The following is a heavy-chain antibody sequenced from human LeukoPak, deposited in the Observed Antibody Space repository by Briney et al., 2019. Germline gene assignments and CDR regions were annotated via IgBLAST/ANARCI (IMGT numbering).Heavy chain of an antibody. CDR2: IYYSGST. CDR1: GGSISSYY. Sequence: PSETLSLTCTVSGGSISSYYWSWIRQPPGKGLEWIGYIYYSGSTNYNPSLKSRVTISVDTSKNQFSLKLSSVTAADTAVYYRAGGLYDSSGYYGYYYYYYMDVWGKGTTVTVSS. D-gene: IGHD3-22*01. J-gene: IGHJ6*03. CDR3: AGGLYDSSGYYGYYYYYYMDV. V-gene: IGHV4-59*01.